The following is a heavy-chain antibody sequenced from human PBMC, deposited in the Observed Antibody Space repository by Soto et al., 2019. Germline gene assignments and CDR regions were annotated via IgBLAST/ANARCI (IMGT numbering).Heavy chain of an antibody. Sequence: SETLSLTCAVSGGSISSNNWWSWVRQPPGKGLEWIGEIYHSGSTNYNPSLKSRVTISVDKSKNQFSLKLGSVTASDTALYYCAIETVAGRDYWGQGTLVTVPQ. CDR3: AIETVAGRDY. D-gene: IGHD6-19*01. V-gene: IGHV4-4*02. CDR2: IYHSGST. CDR1: GGSISSNNW. J-gene: IGHJ4*02.